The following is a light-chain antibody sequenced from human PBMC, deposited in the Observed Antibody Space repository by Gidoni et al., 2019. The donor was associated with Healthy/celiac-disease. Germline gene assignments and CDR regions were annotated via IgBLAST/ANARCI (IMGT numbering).Light chain of an antibody. CDR3: QQYYSYPHA. Sequence: AIRRTQSPSSLAASTGDRVTITCPATHGSSSYLAWYPQKPGKAPKLLIYAASTLQSGVPSRFRGSGSGTEFALPLSCLQSEDLAPYYCQQYYSYPHAFGGGTKVEIK. J-gene: IGKJ4*01. CDR1: HGSSSY. V-gene: IGKV1-8*01. CDR2: AAS.